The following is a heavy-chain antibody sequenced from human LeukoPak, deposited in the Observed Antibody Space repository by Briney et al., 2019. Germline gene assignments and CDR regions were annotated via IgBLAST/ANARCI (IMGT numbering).Heavy chain of an antibody. V-gene: IGHV4-59*01. J-gene: IGHJ3*02. Sequence: SETLSLTCAVSGGSINGYYWSWIRQPPGKGLKWIGYISYIGSTNYNPSLKSRVTISIDTSKNQFSLKLTSVTAADTAVYYCARDLVTVTKGFDIWGQGTMVSVSS. D-gene: IGHD4-17*01. CDR3: ARDLVTVTKGFDI. CDR1: GGSINGYY. CDR2: ISYIGST.